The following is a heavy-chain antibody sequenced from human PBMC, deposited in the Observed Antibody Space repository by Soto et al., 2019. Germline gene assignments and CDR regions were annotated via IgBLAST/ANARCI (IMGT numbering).Heavy chain of an antibody. V-gene: IGHV4-34*01. J-gene: IGHJ6*02. CDR2: INHSGST. CDR3: ARAKIAAAGTERYYYYSGMDV. D-gene: IGHD6-13*01. CDR1: GGTFIGYC. Sequence: PSETLSLTCTVYGGTFIGYCWRWIRQPPGKGLEWIGEINHSGSTNYNPSLKSRVTISVDTSKNQFSLKLSSVTAADTAVYYCARAKIAAAGTERYYYYSGMDVWGQGTTVTVSS.